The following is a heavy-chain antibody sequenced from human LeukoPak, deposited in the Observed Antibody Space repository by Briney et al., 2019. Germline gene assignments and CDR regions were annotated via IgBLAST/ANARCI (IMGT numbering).Heavy chain of an antibody. J-gene: IGHJ4*02. CDR1: GFTFSSYS. Sequence: GGSLRLSCAASGFTFSSYSMNWVRQAPGKGLEWVAFIRYDGSNKYYADSVKGRFTISRDNSKNTLYLQMNSLRVEDTAVYYCATLPYYYDSSGSYYFDYWGQGTLVTVSS. CDR2: IRYDGSNK. D-gene: IGHD3-22*01. V-gene: IGHV3-30*02. CDR3: ATLPYYYDSSGSYYFDY.